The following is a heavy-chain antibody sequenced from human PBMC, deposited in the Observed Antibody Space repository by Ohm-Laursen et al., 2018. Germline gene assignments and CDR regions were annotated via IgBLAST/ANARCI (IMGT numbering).Heavy chain of an antibody. V-gene: IGHV3-53*01. Sequence: SLRLSCAASGFTFSISGMTWVRQAPGKGLEWVSVIDSGGSTYYADSVKGRFTISRDNSKNMLYLQMNSLRAEDTAVYYCARDRSAVGRIYYYYGLDVWGQGTTVTVSS. CDR2: IDSGGST. CDR1: GFTFSISG. CDR3: ARDRSAVGRIYYYYGLDV. D-gene: IGHD6-13*01. J-gene: IGHJ6*02.